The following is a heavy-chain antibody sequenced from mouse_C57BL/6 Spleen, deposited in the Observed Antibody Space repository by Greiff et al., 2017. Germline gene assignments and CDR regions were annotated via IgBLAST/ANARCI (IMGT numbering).Heavy chain of an antibody. J-gene: IGHJ2*01. Sequence: EVQLVESGGGLVKPGGSLKLSCAASGFTFSSYAMSWVRQTPEKRLEWVATISDGGSYTYYPDNVKGRFTISRDNAKNNLYLQMSHLKSEDTAMYYCARDGGRQDYFDYWGQGTTLTVSS. CDR2: ISDGGSYT. CDR3: ARDGGRQDYFDY. CDR1: GFTFSSYA. D-gene: IGHD3-2*01. V-gene: IGHV5-4*01.